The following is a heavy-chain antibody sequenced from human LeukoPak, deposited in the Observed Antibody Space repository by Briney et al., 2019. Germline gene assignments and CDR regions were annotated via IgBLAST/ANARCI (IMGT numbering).Heavy chain of an antibody. CDR3: ARANGVPDY. CDR1: GFTFSSYA. V-gene: IGHV3-30-3*01. J-gene: IGHJ4*02. CDR2: ISYDGSNK. D-gene: IGHD2-8*01. Sequence: GGSLRLSCAASGFTFSSYAMHWVRQAPGKGPEWVAVISYDGSNKYYADSVKGRFTISRDNSKNTLYLQMNSLRAEDTAVYYCARANGVPDYWGQGTLVTVSP.